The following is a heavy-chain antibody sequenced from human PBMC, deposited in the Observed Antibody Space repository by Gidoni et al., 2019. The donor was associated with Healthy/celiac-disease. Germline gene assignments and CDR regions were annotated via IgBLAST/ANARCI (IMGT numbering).Heavy chain of an antibody. CDR1: GFTFGSYS. D-gene: IGHD3-22*01. J-gene: IGHJ4*02. V-gene: IGHV3-21*01. Sequence: EVQLVESGGGLVKHGGSLRLSCAASGFTFGSYSMHWVRQAPGKGLEWVSSISSSSSDIYYADSVKGRYTISRDNAKNSLYLQMNSLRAEDTAVYYCARDPTTYYYDSSGSTGVDYWGQGTLVTVSS. CDR2: ISSSSSDI. CDR3: ARDPTTYYYDSSGSTGVDY.